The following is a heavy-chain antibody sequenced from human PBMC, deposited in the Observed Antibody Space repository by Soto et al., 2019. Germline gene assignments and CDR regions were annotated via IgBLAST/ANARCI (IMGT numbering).Heavy chain of an antibody. V-gene: IGHV3-30-3*01. J-gene: IGHJ6*02. CDR3: ARETYYDFSNCPDYGMDV. D-gene: IGHD3-3*01. CDR2: ISYDGSNK. CDR1: GFTFSSYA. Sequence: QVQLVESGGGVVQPGRSLRLSCAASGFTFSSYAMHWVRQAPGKGLEWVAVISYDGSNKYYADSVKGRFTISRDNSKNTRYLQMNSLRAEDTAVYHCARETYYDFSNCPDYGMDVWGPGTRVT.